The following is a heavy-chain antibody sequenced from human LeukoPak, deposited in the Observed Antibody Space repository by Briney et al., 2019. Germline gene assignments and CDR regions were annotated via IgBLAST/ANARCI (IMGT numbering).Heavy chain of an antibody. CDR3: ARGYGWFRELGFEWFDP. CDR2: INHSGST. D-gene: IGHD3-10*01. V-gene: IGHV4-34*01. CDR1: GGSFSGYY. Sequence: SETLSLTCAVFGGSFSGYYWSWIRQPPGKGLEWIGEINHSGSTNYNPSLKSRVTMSVDTSKNQFSLKPSSVTAADTAVYYCARGYGWFRELGFEWFDPWGQGTLVTVSS. J-gene: IGHJ5*02.